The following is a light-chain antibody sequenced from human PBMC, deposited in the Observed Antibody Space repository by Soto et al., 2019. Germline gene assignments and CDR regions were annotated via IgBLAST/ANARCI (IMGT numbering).Light chain of an antibody. CDR2: EGS. J-gene: IGLJ1*01. CDR3: FSYSTSGTHV. V-gene: IGLV2-23*01. CDR1: SNDVGFYNL. Sequence: QSALTQPASVSGSPGQSITISCSGTSNDVGFYNLVSWYQQYPDKVPKLMIFEGSKRPAGVSNRFSGSKSGNTASLTIYGRQAEDEADYYCFSYSTSGTHVFGTGTKLTVL.